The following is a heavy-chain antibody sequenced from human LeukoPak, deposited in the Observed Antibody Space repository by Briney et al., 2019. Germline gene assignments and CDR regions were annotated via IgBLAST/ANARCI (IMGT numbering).Heavy chain of an antibody. CDR1: GFTFSSYS. CDR2: ISSSSSYI. D-gene: IGHD2-2*02. J-gene: IGHJ6*04. Sequence: GGSLRLSCAASGFTFSSYSMNWVRQAPGKGLEWVSPISSSSSYIYYADSVKGRFTISRDNAKNSLYLQMNSLRAEDTAVYYCARDFEKVVPAAIAYYYYGMDVWGKGTTVTVSS. V-gene: IGHV3-21*01. CDR3: ARDFEKVVPAAIAYYYYGMDV.